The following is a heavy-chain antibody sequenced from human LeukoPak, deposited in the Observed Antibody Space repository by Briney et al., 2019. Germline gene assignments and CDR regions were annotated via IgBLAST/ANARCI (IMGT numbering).Heavy chain of an antibody. J-gene: IGHJ4*02. CDR2: IYSDGNT. V-gene: IGHV3-53*01. CDR3: AKDEYYYDSSGYYY. Sequence: PGGSLRLSCAASGFIVSSNYMSWVRQAPGKGLEWVSVIYSDGNTYYADSVKGRFTISRDNSKNTLYLQMNSLRAEDTAVYYCAKDEYYYDSSGYYYWGQGTLVTVSS. D-gene: IGHD3-22*01. CDR1: GFIVSSNY.